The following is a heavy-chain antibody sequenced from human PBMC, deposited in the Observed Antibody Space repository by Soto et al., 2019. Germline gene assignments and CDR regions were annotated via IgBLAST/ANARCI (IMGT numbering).Heavy chain of an antibody. CDR1: GFTFSTYG. D-gene: IGHD3-10*01. J-gene: IGHJ6*02. Sequence: GGSLRLSCAASGFTFSTYGMQWVRQAPGKGLEWVAVISYDGYLKYYVDAVKGRFTVARDNSKNTLFLEMNSLRVEDTAVYFCAKDFKVSGSHYGTLNYYYGMDVWGQGTTVTVS. V-gene: IGHV3-30*18. CDR2: ISYDGYLK. CDR3: AKDFKVSGSHYGTLNYYYGMDV.